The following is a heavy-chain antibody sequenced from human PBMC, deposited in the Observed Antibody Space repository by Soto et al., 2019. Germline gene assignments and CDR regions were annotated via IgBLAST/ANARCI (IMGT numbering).Heavy chain of an antibody. CDR2: TSHTGRT. J-gene: IGHJ4*02. D-gene: IGHD4-17*01. CDR3: ARDDTTGLFDF. CDR1: TGSMRTYY. V-gene: IGHV4-59*01. Sequence: SETLSLTCSVSTGSMRTYYWTWIRQSPGKGLEWIGQTSHTGRTKYTPSLESRVTISVDTSRKQFSLKLTSVTAADTALYYCARDDTTGLFDFWGQGTLVTVSS.